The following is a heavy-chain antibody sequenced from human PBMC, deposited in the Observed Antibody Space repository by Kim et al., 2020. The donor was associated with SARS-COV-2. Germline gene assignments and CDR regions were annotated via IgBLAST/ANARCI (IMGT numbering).Heavy chain of an antibody. CDR1: GFTFSSYS. J-gene: IGHJ4*02. D-gene: IGHD3-16*01. CDR3: ARGSRDYVWGSYFNNHQLIAKL. Sequence: GGSLRLSCAASGFTFSSYSMNWVRQAPGKGLEWVSSISSSSSYIYYADSVKGRFTISRDNAKNSLYLQMNSLRAEDTAVYYCARGSRDYVWGSYFNNHQLIAKLWGQGTLVTVSS. CDR2: ISSSSSYI. V-gene: IGHV3-21*01.